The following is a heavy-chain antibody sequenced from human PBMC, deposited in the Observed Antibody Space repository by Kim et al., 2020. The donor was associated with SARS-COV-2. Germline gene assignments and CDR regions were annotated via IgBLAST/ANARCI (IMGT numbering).Heavy chain of an antibody. Sequence: GGSLRLSCAASGFSVNNIFMTWVRQAPGKGLQWVSIINSDESTHDADSVKGRLTISRDNSKNTVFLQMNNLGAEDTAVYYCAGGRGFIIADWGQGTLVTVSS. J-gene: IGHJ4*02. V-gene: IGHV3-53*01. CDR2: INSDEST. D-gene: IGHD3-10*01. CDR3: AGGRGFIIAD. CDR1: GFSVNNIF.